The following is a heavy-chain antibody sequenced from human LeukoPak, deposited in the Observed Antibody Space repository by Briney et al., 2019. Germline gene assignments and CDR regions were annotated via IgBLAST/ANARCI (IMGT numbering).Heavy chain of an antibody. J-gene: IGHJ4*02. D-gene: IGHD5-24*01. V-gene: IGHV5-51*01. CDR2: IYPGDSKT. CDR1: EYSFTSYW. Sequence: GESLKISCKASEYSFTSYWIGWVRQVPGKGLEWMGIIYPGDSKTRYGPSFQGQVTISADKSITTAYLQWSSLKASDTAMYYCASTNPDGYNVDYWGQGTLVTVSS. CDR3: ASTNPDGYNVDY.